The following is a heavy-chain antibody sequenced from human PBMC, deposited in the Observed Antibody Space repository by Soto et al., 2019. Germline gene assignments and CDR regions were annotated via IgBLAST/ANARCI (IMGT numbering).Heavy chain of an antibody. J-gene: IGHJ3*02. Sequence: QVQLVQSGAEVQKPGSSVKVSCKASGGTFSSYAISWVRQAPGQGLEWMGGIIPIFGTANYAQKFQGRVTITADKSTSTAYMELSSLRSEDTAVYYCARDLDYCSSTSCYAFDIWGQGTMVTVSS. V-gene: IGHV1-69*06. CDR3: ARDLDYCSSTSCYAFDI. D-gene: IGHD2-2*01. CDR2: IIPIFGTA. CDR1: GGTFSSYA.